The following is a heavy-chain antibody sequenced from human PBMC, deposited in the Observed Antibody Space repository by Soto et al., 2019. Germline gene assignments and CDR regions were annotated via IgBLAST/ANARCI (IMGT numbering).Heavy chain of an antibody. CDR3: ARHSQDDQQLAPSPFYYYYYMDV. CDR1: GYSFTSYW. Sequence: LRESLKISCKGSGYSFTSYWIGWVRQMPGKGLEWMGIIYPGDSDTRYSPSFQGQVTISADKSISTAYLQWSSLKASDTAMYYCARHSQDDQQLAPSPFYYYYYMDVWGKGTTVTVSS. J-gene: IGHJ6*03. V-gene: IGHV5-51*01. D-gene: IGHD6-13*01. CDR2: IYPGDSDT.